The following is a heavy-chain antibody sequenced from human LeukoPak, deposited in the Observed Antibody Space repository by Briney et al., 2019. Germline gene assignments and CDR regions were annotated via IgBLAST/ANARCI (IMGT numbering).Heavy chain of an antibody. CDR3: ARQSGDYDSSGYYPYWFDP. Sequence: SETLSLTCTVSGGSISSYYWSWIRQPPGKGLEWIGYIYYSGSANYNPSLKSRVTISVDTSKNQFSLKLSSVTAADTAVYYCARQSGDYDSSGYYPYWFDPWGQGTLVTVSS. D-gene: IGHD3-22*01. J-gene: IGHJ5*02. CDR1: GGSISSYY. V-gene: IGHV4-59*01. CDR2: IYYSGSA.